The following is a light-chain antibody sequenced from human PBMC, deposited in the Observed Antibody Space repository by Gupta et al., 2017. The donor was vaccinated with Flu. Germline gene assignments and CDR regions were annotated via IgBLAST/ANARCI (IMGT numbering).Light chain of an antibody. V-gene: IGLV2-14*03. Sequence: PLPKPAHVSGPPDPSSPTSGTGTSIDVGGSNSVSWYQQHPGEAPTLIIYDVTTRPSGVSRRFSGSKSGNTASLTISGLEAEDETDYFCSSYTGTNIFYVFGTGTKVTVL. J-gene: IGLJ1*01. CDR3: SSYTGTNIFYV. CDR2: DVT. CDR1: SIDVGGSNS.